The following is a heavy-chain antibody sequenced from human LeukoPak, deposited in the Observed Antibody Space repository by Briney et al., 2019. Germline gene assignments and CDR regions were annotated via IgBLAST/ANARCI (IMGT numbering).Heavy chain of an antibody. D-gene: IGHD6-19*01. V-gene: IGHV3-7*01. Sequence: PGGSLRLSCVASGFTFSTYAMNWVRQAPGKGLEWVANIKQDGSEKYYVDSVKGRFTISRDNAKNSLYLQMNSLRAEDTAVYYCARQQWLVEDYWGQGTLVTVSS. CDR2: IKQDGSEK. CDR1: GFTFSTYA. J-gene: IGHJ4*02. CDR3: ARQQWLVEDY.